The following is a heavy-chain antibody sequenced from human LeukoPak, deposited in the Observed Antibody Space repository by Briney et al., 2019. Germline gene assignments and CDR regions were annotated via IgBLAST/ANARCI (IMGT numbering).Heavy chain of an antibody. J-gene: IGHJ5*02. CDR1: GFTFSSYG. CDR3: AKEIAAAANWFDP. Sequence: GRSLRLSCAASGFTFSSYGMHGVRQAPGKGVEGVAVIWYDGSNKYYADSVKGRFTISRDNSKNTLYLQMNSLRAEDTAVYYCAKEIAAAANWFDPWGQGTLVTVSS. CDR2: IWYDGSNK. D-gene: IGHD6-13*01. V-gene: IGHV3-33*06.